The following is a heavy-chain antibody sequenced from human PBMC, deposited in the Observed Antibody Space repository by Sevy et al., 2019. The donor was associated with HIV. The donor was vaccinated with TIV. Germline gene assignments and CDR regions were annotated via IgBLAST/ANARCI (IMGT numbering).Heavy chain of an antibody. D-gene: IGHD3-16*01. V-gene: IGHV4-4*02. CDR2: IYHSGST. Sequence: SETLSLTCAVSGGSISSVNWWHWVRQPPGKGLEWIGEIYHSGSTNYNPSLKSRGTISVDNSKNQFSLKLSSVTAADTAVYYCARGGETPRGFDPWGQGSLVTVSS. CDR3: ARGGETPRGFDP. J-gene: IGHJ5*02. CDR1: GGSISSVNW.